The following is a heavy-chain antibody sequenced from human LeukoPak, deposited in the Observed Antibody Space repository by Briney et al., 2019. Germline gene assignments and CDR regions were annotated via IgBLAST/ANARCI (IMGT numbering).Heavy chain of an antibody. CDR3: AREEYFGGNYRPYGMDV. J-gene: IGHJ6*02. V-gene: IGHV3-13*01. D-gene: IGHD4-23*01. Sequence: QPGGSLRLSCAASGFTFSSYDMHWVRQATGKGLEWVSAIGTAGDTYYPGSVKGRFTISRESAKNSLYLQMNSLRAGDTAVYYCAREEYFGGNYRPYGMDVWGQGTTVTVSS. CDR2: IGTAGDT. CDR1: GFTFSSYD.